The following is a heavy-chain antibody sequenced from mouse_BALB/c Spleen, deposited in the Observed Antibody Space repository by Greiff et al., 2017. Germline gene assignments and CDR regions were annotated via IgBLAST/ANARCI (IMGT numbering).Heavy chain of an antibody. CDR1: GYTFTSYW. CDR3: ARRGFPFDY. CDR2: INPSTGYT. Sequence: VQLQQSGAELAKPGASVKMSCKASGYTFTSYWMHWVKQRPGQGLEWIGYINPSTGYTEYNQKFKDKATLTADKSSSTAYMQLSSLTSEDSAVYYCARRGFPFDYWGQGTTLTVSS. J-gene: IGHJ2*01. V-gene: IGHV1-7*01.